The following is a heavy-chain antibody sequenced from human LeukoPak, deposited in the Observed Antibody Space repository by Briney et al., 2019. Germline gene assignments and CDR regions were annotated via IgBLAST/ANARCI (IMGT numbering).Heavy chain of an antibody. D-gene: IGHD4-23*01. Sequence: GGSLRLSCAASGFTCSSYGMHWVRQAPSKGLEWVAVIWYDGSNKYYADSVKGRFTISRDNSKNTLYLQMNSLRAEDTAVYYCARGTDYGGNSCDYWGQGTLVTVSS. J-gene: IGHJ4*02. V-gene: IGHV3-33*01. CDR2: IWYDGSNK. CDR1: GFTCSSYG. CDR3: ARGTDYGGNSCDY.